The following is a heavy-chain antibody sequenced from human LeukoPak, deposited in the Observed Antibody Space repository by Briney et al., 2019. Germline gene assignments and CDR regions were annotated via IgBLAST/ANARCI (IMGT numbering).Heavy chain of an antibody. CDR1: GGSISSGGYY. Sequence: PSETLSLTCTVSGGSISSGGYYWSWLRQHPGKGLEWIGYIYYSGSTYYNPSLKSRVTISVDTSKNQFSLKLSSVTAADTAVYYCARVTRDYGGNCFDYWGQGTLVTVSS. V-gene: IGHV4-31*03. D-gene: IGHD4-23*01. CDR2: IYYSGST. CDR3: ARVTRDYGGNCFDY. J-gene: IGHJ4*02.